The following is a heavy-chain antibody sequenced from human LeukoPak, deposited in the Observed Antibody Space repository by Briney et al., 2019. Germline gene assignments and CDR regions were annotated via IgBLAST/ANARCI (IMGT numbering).Heavy chain of an antibody. D-gene: IGHD4-11*01. Sequence: SETLSLTCTVSGGSISSNNYYWSWIRQPAGKGLEWIGRIYTSGTTHYNPSLKSRVTMSVDTSKNQSSLKLSSVTAADTAVYYCARLSTVTTSFDYWGQGTLVTVSS. CDR1: GGSISSNNYY. CDR2: IYTSGTT. CDR3: ARLSTVTTSFDY. J-gene: IGHJ4*02. V-gene: IGHV4-61*02.